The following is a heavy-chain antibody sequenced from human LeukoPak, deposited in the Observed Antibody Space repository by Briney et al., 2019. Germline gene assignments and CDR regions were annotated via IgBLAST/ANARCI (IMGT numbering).Heavy chain of an antibody. CDR1: GYTFTSYG. Sequence: ASVKVSCKASGYTFTSYGISWVRQAPGQGLEWMGWISAYNGNTNYAQKLQGRVTMTTDTSTSTAYTELRSLRSDDTAVYYCARDRGDVLLWFGELRLDYWGQGTLVTVSS. CDR2: ISAYNGNT. J-gene: IGHJ4*02. V-gene: IGHV1-18*01. CDR3: ARDRGDVLLWFGELRLDY. D-gene: IGHD3-10*01.